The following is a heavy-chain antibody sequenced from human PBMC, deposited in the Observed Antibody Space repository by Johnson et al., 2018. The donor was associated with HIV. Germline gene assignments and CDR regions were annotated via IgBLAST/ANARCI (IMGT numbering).Heavy chain of an antibody. D-gene: IGHD6-19*01. Sequence: EVQLVESGGGVVQPGRSLRLSCAASGFTFSSYAMHWVRQAPGKGLAWVGFIRSKAYGGTTQYAASVKGRFTISRDDSKSIAYLQMNSLKTEDTAVYYCTRDFSSGWYSARVAFDIWGQGTRVTVSS. CDR1: GFTFSSYA. V-gene: IGHV3-49*04. CDR2: IRSKAYGGTT. J-gene: IGHJ3*02. CDR3: TRDFSSGWYSARVAFDI.